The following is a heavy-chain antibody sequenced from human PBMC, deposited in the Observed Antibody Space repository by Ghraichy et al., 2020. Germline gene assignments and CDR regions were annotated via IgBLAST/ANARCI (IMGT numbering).Heavy chain of an antibody. CDR3: SRDGHGLFATWWYFDL. J-gene: IGHJ2*01. V-gene: IGHV3-30*03. D-gene: IGHD2-2*03. CDR1: GFTFNGYG. Sequence: GGSLRLSCVASGFTFNGYGMHWVRQAPGKGLEWLTLMSFDGSDIYYADSVGGRFTIARDNSNNTMYLQMNSLRPDDTAIYFCSRDGHGLFATWWYFDLWGRGTLVTVS. CDR2: MSFDGSDI.